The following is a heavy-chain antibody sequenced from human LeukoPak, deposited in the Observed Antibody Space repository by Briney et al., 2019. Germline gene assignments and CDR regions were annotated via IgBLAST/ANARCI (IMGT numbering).Heavy chain of an antibody. V-gene: IGHV4-34*01. J-gene: IGHJ3*02. CDR3: ATAQDAHDAFDI. Sequence: SSETLSLTCTVSGGSISSYYWSWIRQPPGKGLEWIGEINHSGSTNYNPSLKSRVTISVDTSKNQFSLKLSSVTAADTAVYYCATAQDAHDAFDIWGQGTMVTVSS. CDR2: INHSGST. CDR1: GGSISSYY.